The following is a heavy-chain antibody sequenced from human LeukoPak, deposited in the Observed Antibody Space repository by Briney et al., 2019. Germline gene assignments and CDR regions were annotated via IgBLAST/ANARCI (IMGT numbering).Heavy chain of an antibody. CDR2: IRQDGSEK. CDR1: GFTFSDYG. V-gene: IGHV3-7*01. Sequence: GGSLRLSCAASGFTFSDYGMSWVRQAPGKGLEWVANIRQDGSEKFYVDSVKGRFTISRDNAKNSLYLQMNSLRAEDTAVYYCARDWGGGYFDTSGYGYWGQGALVTVSS. J-gene: IGHJ4*02. D-gene: IGHD3-22*01. CDR3: ARDWGGGYFDTSGYGY.